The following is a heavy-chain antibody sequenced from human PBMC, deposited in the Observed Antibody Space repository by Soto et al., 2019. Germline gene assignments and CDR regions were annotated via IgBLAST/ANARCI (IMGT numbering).Heavy chain of an antibody. CDR3: ARIRIAARSGSYYYYYGMDV. CDR2: INHSGST. D-gene: IGHD6-6*01. Sequence: SETLSLTCAVYGGPFSGYYWSWIRQPPGKGLEWIGEINHSGSTNYNPSLKSRVTISVDTSKNQFSLKLSSVTAADTAVYYCARIRIAARSGSYYYYYGMDVWGQGTTVTVSS. J-gene: IGHJ6*02. CDR1: GGPFSGYY. V-gene: IGHV4-34*01.